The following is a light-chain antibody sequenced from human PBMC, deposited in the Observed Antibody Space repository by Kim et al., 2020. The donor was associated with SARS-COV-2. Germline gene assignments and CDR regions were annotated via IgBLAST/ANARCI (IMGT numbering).Light chain of an antibody. Sequence: SITIACTGTSSVVGGYNYVSWYQQHPGKAPKLIIYDVSSRPSGISNRFSGSKSGNTASLTISGLLVEDEADYYCNSYTSSTTLFVFGTGTKVTVL. V-gene: IGLV2-14*03. J-gene: IGLJ1*01. CDR3: NSYTSSTTLFV. CDR1: SSVVGGYNY. CDR2: DVS.